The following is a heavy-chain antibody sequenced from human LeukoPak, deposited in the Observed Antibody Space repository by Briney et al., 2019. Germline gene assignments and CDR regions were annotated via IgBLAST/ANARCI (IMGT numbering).Heavy chain of an antibody. CDR2: INPSGGST. Sequence: GASVKVSCKASGYTFSNNDLHWVRQAPGQGLEWLGLINPSGGSTIYAQKFQGRVTMTRDTSTSTVYMELSSLRSDDSAVYYCAGELAMHVHWGQGTLVTVSS. CDR1: GYTFSNND. D-gene: IGHD3-3*02. V-gene: IGHV1-46*01. CDR3: AGELAMHVH. J-gene: IGHJ4*02.